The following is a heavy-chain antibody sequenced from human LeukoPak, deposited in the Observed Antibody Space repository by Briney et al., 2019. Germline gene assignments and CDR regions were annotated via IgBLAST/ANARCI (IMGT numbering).Heavy chain of an antibody. CDR1: GFTFSIYA. CDR2: ITSRGEST. CDR3: ARDRPNYYGSDGHYYRRDGDY. Sequence: GGSLRLSCAASGFTFSIYAMSWVRQAPGKGLQWVSSITSRGESTWYVDSVKGRFTITRDNSENTLYLQMHSLRAEDTAVYYCARDRPNYYGSDGHYYRRDGDYWGQGTLVSVSS. J-gene: IGHJ4*02. D-gene: IGHD3-22*01. V-gene: IGHV3-23*01.